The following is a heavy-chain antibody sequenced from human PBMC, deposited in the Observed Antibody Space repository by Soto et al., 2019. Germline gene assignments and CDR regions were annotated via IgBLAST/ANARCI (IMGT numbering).Heavy chain of an antibody. CDR3: ARDGAAARHYYYGMDV. D-gene: IGHD6-13*01. Sequence: SETMSVTCTVSGGTIISYCLSWIRQPPGKGLEWIGYIYYSGSTNYNPSLKSRVTISVDTSKNQFSLKLSSVTAADTAVYYCARDGAAARHYYYGMDVWGQGTTVTVSS. CDR2: IYYSGST. CDR1: GGTIISYC. V-gene: IGHV4-59*01. J-gene: IGHJ6*02.